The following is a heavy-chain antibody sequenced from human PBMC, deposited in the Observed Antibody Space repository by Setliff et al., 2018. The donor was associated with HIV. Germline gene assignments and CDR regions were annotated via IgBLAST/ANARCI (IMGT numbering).Heavy chain of an antibody. Sequence: PSETLSLTCTVSGGSINNYYWSWIRQPPGKGLEWIGYIYPNGSPDYPSGNIVYNPSFRSRVTLALDTSKNQFSLKLTSVTAADAAVYYCTGDYNSGSYRLDYWGQGTPVTVSS. CDR2: IYPNGSP. V-gene: IGHV4-4*08. CDR1: GGSINNYY. CDR3: TGDYNSGSYRLDY. J-gene: IGHJ4*02. D-gene: IGHD3-10*01.